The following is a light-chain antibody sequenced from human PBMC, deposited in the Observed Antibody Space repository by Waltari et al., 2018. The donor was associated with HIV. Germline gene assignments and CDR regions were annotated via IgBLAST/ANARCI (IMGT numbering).Light chain of an antibody. CDR3: SSYAGSNNLV. V-gene: IGLV2-8*01. Sequence: QSALTQPPSASGSPGQSVTISCTGTSSDVGGYNYVSWYQQHPGKAPKLMIYEVSKRPAVVPDRLSGSKSGHAASLAVSGLQAEDEADYYCSSYAGSNNLVFGGGTKLTVL. CDR1: SSDVGGYNY. CDR2: EVS. J-gene: IGLJ2*01.